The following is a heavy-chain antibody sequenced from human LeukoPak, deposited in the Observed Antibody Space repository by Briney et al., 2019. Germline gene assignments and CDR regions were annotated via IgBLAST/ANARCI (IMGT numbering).Heavy chain of an antibody. CDR2: IPYHGSNK. CDR3: AKDPSYYGDMYYFDY. V-gene: IGHV3-30*02. D-gene: IGHD4-17*01. CDR1: GFTFSSYW. J-gene: IGHJ4*02. Sequence: GGSLRLSCAASGFTFSSYWMSWVRQAPGKGLEWVAFIPYHGSNKYYADSVKGRFSISRDNSKNTLYLEMNSLRAEDTAMYYCAKDPSYYGDMYYFDYWGRGTLVTVSS.